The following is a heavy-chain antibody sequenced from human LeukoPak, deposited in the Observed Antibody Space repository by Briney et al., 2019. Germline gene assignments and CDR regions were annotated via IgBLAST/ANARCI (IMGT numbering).Heavy chain of an antibody. CDR3: ARLAPATDAFDI. J-gene: IGHJ3*02. Sequence: PGGSLRLSCAASGFTFSSYSMNWVRQAPGKGLEWVSSISSSSSYIYYADSVKGRFTISRDNAKTSLYLQMNSLRAEDTAVYYCARLAPATDAFDIWGQGTMVTVSS. V-gene: IGHV3-21*01. CDR1: GFTFSSYS. D-gene: IGHD2-2*01. CDR2: ISSSSSYI.